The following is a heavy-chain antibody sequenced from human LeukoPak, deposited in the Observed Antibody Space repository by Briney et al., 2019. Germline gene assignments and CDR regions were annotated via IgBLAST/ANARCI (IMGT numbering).Heavy chain of an antibody. CDR2: IYHSGST. D-gene: IGHD5-12*01. CDR3: ARAGPGGLRLIDY. V-gene: IGHV4-30-2*01. CDR1: GGSFSGYS. J-gene: IGHJ4*02. Sequence: SETLSLTCAVYGGSFSGYSWSWIRQPPGKGLEWIGYIYHSGSTYYNPSLKSRVTISVDRSKNQFSLKLSSVTAADTAVYYCARAGPGGLRLIDYWGQGTLVTVSS.